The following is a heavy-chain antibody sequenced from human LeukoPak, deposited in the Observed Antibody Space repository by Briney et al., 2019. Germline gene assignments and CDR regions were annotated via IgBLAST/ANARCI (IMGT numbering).Heavy chain of an antibody. CDR1: GGSISSGGYY. J-gene: IGHJ4*02. V-gene: IGHV4-31*03. CDR3: ARGLLNHFDY. D-gene: IGHD3-22*01. CDR2: IYYSGST. Sequence: SQTLSLTYTVSGGSISSGGYYWSWIRQHPGKGLEWIGYIYYSGSTYYNPSLKSRVTISVDTSKNQFSLKLSSVTAADTAVYYCARGLLNHFDYWGQGTLVTVSS.